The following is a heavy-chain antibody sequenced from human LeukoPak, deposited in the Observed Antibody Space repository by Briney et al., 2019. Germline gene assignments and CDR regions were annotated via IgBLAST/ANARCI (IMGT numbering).Heavy chain of an antibody. Sequence: PGGSLRLSCAVSASTLSTNGTHCVRQAPGKGLVWVSRINSDGTTTTYADSVKGRFTISRDNAKNTLYLQMNSLRTEDTALYYCAKDKYTSVYPTNVYWAEGTLVTVSS. J-gene: IGHJ4*02. CDR2: INSDGTTT. CDR3: AKDKYTSVYPTNVY. V-gene: IGHV3-74*01. D-gene: IGHD2-8*01. CDR1: ASTLSTNG.